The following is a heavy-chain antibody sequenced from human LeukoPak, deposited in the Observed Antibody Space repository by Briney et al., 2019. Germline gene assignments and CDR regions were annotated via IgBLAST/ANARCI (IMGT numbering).Heavy chain of an antibody. CDR1: GGSISSYY. CDR2: IYYSGST. D-gene: IGHD6-6*01. J-gene: IGHJ4*02. Sequence: SETLSLTCTVSGGSISSYYWSWIRQPPGKGLEWIGYIYYSGSTNYNPSLKSRVTISVDTSKNQFSLKLSSVAAADTAVYYCARAEYSSSLGYYFDYWGQGTLVTVSS. V-gene: IGHV4-59*01. CDR3: ARAEYSSSLGYYFDY.